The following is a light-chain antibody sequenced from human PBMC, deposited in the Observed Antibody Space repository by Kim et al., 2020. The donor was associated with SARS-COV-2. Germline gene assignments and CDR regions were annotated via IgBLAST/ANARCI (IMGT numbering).Light chain of an antibody. CDR3: QQYDNWPRT. CDR2: GAL. J-gene: IGKJ1*01. Sequence: EIVMTQSPDTLSVSPGERATLSCRASQSVGSNLAWYQQTPGQAPRLLIYGALTRATGIPARFSGSGYGTEFTLTINSLQSEDFAAYYCQQYDNWPRTFGQGTKVDIK. CDR1: QSVGSN. V-gene: IGKV3-15*01.